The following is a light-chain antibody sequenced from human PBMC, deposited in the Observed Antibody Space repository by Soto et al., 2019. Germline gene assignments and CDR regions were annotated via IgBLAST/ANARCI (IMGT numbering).Light chain of an antibody. J-gene: IGKJ3*01. CDR3: QQFNSYPRT. CDR1: RGISSA. CDR2: DAS. V-gene: IGKV1-13*02. Sequence: AIHLTQSPSSLFASVGDRVTITCRASRGISSALAWYQQKPGKAPKLLIYDASSLESGVPSRFSGSGSGTDFTLTISSLQPEDFATYYCQQFNSYPRTFGPGTKVDIK.